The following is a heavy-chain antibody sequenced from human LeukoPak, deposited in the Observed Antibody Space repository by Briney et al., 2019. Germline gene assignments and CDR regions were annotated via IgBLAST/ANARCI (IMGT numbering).Heavy chain of an antibody. CDR1: GFTFSDHY. D-gene: IGHD3-10*01. Sequence: GGSLRLSFAASGFTFSDHYMDWVRQAPGKGLEWGGRTRNKANSYTTEYAASVKGRFTISRDDSKNSLYLQMNSLKTEDTAVYYCASLYGSGKRWVDPWGQGTLVTVSS. CDR3: ASLYGSGKRWVDP. J-gene: IGHJ5*02. CDR2: TRNKANSYTT. V-gene: IGHV3-72*01.